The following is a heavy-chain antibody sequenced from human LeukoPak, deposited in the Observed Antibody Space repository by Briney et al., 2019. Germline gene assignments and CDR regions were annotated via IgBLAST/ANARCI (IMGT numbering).Heavy chain of an antibody. CDR3: ARDRGNFSFDY. CDR2: ISSSGSTI. V-gene: IGHV3-48*04. J-gene: IGHJ4*02. D-gene: IGHD1-7*01. CDR1: GFTFSSYS. Sequence: GGSLRLSCAASGFTFSSYSMNWVRQAPGKGLEWVSYISSSGSTIYYADSVKGRFTISRDNAKNSLYLQMNSLRAEDTAVYYCARDRGNFSFDYWGQGTLVTVSS.